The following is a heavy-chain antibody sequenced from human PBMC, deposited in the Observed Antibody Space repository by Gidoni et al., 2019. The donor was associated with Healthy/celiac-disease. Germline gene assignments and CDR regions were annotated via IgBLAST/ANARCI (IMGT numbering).Heavy chain of an antibody. Sequence: EVQLVASGGGLVQPGGSLRLSCAASCFTFSSYWMSWVRQAPGKGLEWVANIKQDGSEKYYVDSVKGRFTISRDNAKNSLYLQMNSLRAEDTAVYYCARDYDFWSGYYINWFDPWGQGTLVTVSS. CDR3: ARDYDFWSGYYINWFDP. D-gene: IGHD3-3*01. V-gene: IGHV3-7*01. CDR2: IKQDGSEK. CDR1: CFTFSSYW. J-gene: IGHJ5*02.